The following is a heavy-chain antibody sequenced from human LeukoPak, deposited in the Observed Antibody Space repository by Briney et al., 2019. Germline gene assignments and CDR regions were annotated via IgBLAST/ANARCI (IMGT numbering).Heavy chain of an antibody. Sequence: SETLSLTCAVSGGSISSGGYSWSWIRQPPGKGLEWIGYIYHSGSTYYNPSLKSRVTISVDRSKNQFSLKLSSVTAADTAVYYWARGSRGSGHSGMEVWGKGTTVTVSS. D-gene: IGHD3-10*01. CDR1: GGSISSGGYS. CDR2: IYHSGST. CDR3: ARGSRGSGHSGMEV. V-gene: IGHV4-30-2*01. J-gene: IGHJ6*04.